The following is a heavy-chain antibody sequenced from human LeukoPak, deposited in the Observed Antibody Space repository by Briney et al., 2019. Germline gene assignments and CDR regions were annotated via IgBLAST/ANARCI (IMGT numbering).Heavy chain of an antibody. Sequence: SETLSLTCTVSGGSISSSSYYWDWIRQPPGKGLEWIGSIYYSGSTYYNPSLKSRVTISVDTSKNQFSLKLSSVTAADTAVYYCARDGGGGSSSSGEDYYYYMDVWGKGTTVTVSS. J-gene: IGHJ6*03. V-gene: IGHV4-39*07. CDR1: GGSISSSSYY. CDR3: ARDGGGGSSSSGEDYYYYMDV. D-gene: IGHD6-6*01. CDR2: IYYSGST.